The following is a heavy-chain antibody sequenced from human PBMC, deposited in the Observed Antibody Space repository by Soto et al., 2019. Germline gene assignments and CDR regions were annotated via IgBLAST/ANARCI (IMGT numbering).Heavy chain of an antibody. CDR3: ARGLLEIDSPGSGSYYKGVLDV. V-gene: IGHV4-31*03. CDR1: GGSISNGGYY. D-gene: IGHD3-10*01. Sequence: QVQLQESGPGLVKPSQTLSLTCTVSGGSISNGGYYWSWIRQHPGKGLEWFGSIYYSGSTYYTPSLQSRLTMSVDTSKHQFSLKLSSVPAADTAVYYCARGLLEIDSPGSGSYYKGVLDVGGQGNTVTVSS. CDR2: IYYSGST. J-gene: IGHJ6*02.